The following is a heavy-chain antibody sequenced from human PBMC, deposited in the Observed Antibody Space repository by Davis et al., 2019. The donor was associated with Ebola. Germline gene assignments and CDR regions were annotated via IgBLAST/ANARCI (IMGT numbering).Heavy chain of an antibody. D-gene: IGHD5-24*01. Sequence: GESLKISCSASGFTLSNFWMHWVRQVPGKGLVWVARINHDGSGTWYVESVKGRFTTSSDNDKNTLYLQINSLRGEDTAMYYCARDADGPGALVDYWGQGTLVTVSS. CDR3: ARDADGPGALVDY. J-gene: IGHJ4*02. CDR1: GFTLSNFW. CDR2: INHDGSGT. V-gene: IGHV3-74*01.